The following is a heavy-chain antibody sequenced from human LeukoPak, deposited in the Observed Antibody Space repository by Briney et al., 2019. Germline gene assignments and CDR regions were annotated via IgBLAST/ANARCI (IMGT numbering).Heavy chain of an antibody. CDR3: ARAPGPYTTNRFHY. CDR2: IDPHSGGT. Sequence: RASVKVSCKTSGYSFIDYYIHWMRQAPGQGLEWVGRIDPHSGGTHYAQKFQVRVTMTRDTSISTVYMELSGLRSDDTAVYYCARAPGPYTTNRFHYWGQGTLVTVSS. J-gene: IGHJ4*02. D-gene: IGHD1-26*01. V-gene: IGHV1-2*02. CDR1: GYSFIDYY.